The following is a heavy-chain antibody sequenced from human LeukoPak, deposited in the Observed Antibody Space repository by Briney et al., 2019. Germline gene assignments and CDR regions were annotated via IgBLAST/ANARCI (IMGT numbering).Heavy chain of an antibody. CDR2: VSFDGGNA. CDR3: ARGGPRHVRYSFDS. J-gene: IGHJ4*02. V-gene: IGHV3-30*03. D-gene: IGHD1-1*01. Sequence: PGRSLRLSCTASGFTFNNYGMHWVRQAPGEGLEWVAVVSFDGGNAYYTDSVKGRFTVSRDNSKNTLYLQMSNLRAEDTAVYYCARGGPRHVRYSFDSWGQGTLVTVSS. CDR1: GFTFNNYG.